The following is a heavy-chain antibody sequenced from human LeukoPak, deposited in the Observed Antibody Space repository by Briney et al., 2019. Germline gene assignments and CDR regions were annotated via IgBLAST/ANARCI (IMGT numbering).Heavy chain of an antibody. CDR3: ARALVDYDILTGYYYYYYGMDV. V-gene: IGHV3-11*05. J-gene: IGHJ6*02. CDR1: GFTFSDYY. CDR2: ISSSSSYT. D-gene: IGHD3-9*01. Sequence: GGSLRLSCAASGFTFSDYYMSWIRQAPGKALEWVSYISSSSSYTNYADSVKGRFTISRDNAKNSLYLQMNSLRAEDTAVYYCARALVDYDILTGYYYYYYGMDVWGQGTTVTVSS.